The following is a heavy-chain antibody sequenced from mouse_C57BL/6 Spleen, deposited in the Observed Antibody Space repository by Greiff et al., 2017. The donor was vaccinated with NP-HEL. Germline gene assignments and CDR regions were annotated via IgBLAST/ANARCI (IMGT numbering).Heavy chain of an antibody. Sequence: EVKLVESGEGLVKPGGSLKLSCAASGFTFSSYAMSWVRQTPEKRLEWVAYISSGGDYIYYADTVKGRFTISRDNARNTLYLQMSSLKSEDTAMDYCTRGPSLRAWFAYWGQGTLVTVSA. V-gene: IGHV5-9-1*02. CDR3: TRGPSLRAWFAY. D-gene: IGHD1-1*01. J-gene: IGHJ3*01. CDR2: ISSGGDYI. CDR1: GFTFSSYA.